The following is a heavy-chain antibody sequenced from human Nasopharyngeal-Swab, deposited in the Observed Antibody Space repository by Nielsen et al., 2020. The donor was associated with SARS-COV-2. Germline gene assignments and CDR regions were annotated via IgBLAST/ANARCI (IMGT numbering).Heavy chain of an antibody. Sequence: GESLKISCAASGFSFSSYAMSWVRQAPGKGLEWVSALSASGGSTYYADSVKGRFTISRDTSKDTLYLYMHSLRAEDSAVYFCAKDLWPPYGMDVWGQGTAVTVSS. CDR1: GFSFSSYA. CDR2: LSASGGST. J-gene: IGHJ6*02. CDR3: AKDLWPPYGMDV. V-gene: IGHV3-23*01. D-gene: IGHD3-16*01.